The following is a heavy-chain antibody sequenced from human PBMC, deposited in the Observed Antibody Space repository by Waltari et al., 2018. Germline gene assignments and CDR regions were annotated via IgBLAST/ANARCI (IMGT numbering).Heavy chain of an antibody. CDR1: GFTFSSYG. J-gene: IGHJ4*02. CDR2: IRYDGSNK. D-gene: IGHD3-10*01. CDR3: AKDRMVQGVTFDY. Sequence: QVQLVESGAGVVQPGGSLRLSCAASGFTFSSYGMHWVRQAPGKGLEWVAFIRYDGSNKYHADYVQGRFTISRDNSKNTLYLQMNSLRAEDTAVYYCAKDRMVQGVTFDYWGQGTLVTVSS. V-gene: IGHV3-30*02.